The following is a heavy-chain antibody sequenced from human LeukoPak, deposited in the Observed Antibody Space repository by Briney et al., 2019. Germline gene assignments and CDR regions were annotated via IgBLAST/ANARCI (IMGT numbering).Heavy chain of an antibody. Sequence: SGPTLVNPTETLTLTCTFSGFSLSTSAVSVAWVRQPPGKALEWLALIYWDDDTRYSPSLKSRLSITKDTSKNQVFLTMTNMDPVDTATYYCAHRYRGNFYNTHYGSTDLDYWGPGTLVTVSS. CDR1: GFSLSTSAVS. CDR3: AHRYRGNFYNTHYGSTDLDY. V-gene: IGHV2-5*02. J-gene: IGHJ4*02. D-gene: IGHD2-2*01. CDR2: IYWDDDT.